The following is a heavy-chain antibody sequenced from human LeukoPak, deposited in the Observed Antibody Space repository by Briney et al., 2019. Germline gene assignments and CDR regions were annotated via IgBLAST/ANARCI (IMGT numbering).Heavy chain of an antibody. V-gene: IGHV3-23*01. CDR1: GFTFSSYA. Sequence: PGGSLRLSCAASGFTFSSYAMSWVRQAPGKGLEWGSAISGSGGRTYYADSVKGRFTISRDNSKNTLYLQMNSLRAEDTAVYYCAKGETMMDGGFDYWGQGTLVTVSS. D-gene: IGHD3-22*01. CDR2: ISGSGGRT. CDR3: AKGETMMDGGFDY. J-gene: IGHJ4*02.